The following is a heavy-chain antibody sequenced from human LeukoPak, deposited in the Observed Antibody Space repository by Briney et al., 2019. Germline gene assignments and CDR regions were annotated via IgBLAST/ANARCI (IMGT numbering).Heavy chain of an antibody. J-gene: IGHJ4*02. V-gene: IGHV4-61*02. CDR2: IYTSGST. Sequence: PSQTLSLTCTVSGGSISSGSYYWSWIRQPAWKGLEWIGRIYTSGSTNYNPSLKSRVTISVDTSKNQFSLKLSSVTAADTAVYYCARDPPTGGLSYWGQGTLVTVFS. CDR3: ARDPPTGGLSY. CDR1: GGSISSGSYY. D-gene: IGHD7-27*01.